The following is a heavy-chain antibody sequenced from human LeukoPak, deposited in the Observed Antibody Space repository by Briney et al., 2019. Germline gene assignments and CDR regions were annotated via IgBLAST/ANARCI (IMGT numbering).Heavy chain of an antibody. J-gene: IGHJ4*02. V-gene: IGHV5-51*01. CDR2: IYPGDSDT. CDR1: GYRFTSYW. D-gene: IGHD4-11*01. Sequence: GESLKISCKGSGYRFTSYWIGWVRQMPEKGLEWMGIIYPGDSDTRYSPSFQGQVTISADKSISTAYLQWSSLKASDTAMYYCASLYSNQHSNQYYFDYWGQGTLVTVSS. CDR3: ASLYSNQHSNQYYFDY.